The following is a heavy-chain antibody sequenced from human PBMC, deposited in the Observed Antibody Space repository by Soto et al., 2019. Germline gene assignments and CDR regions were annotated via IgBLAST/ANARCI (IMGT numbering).Heavy chain of an antibody. CDR1: GFTFKTYA. CDR2: ISGGGGST. V-gene: IGHV3-23*01. Sequence: EVQMLESGGGLVPPGGSLRLSCAVSGFTFKTYAMTWVRQAPGKGLEWVSTISGGGGSTYYADSVKGGFTFSRDNSKNTLYLQMSSLTAEDTAVYYCVRIVGAAWAGYFDYWGQGTLVTVSS. CDR3: VRIVGAAWAGYFDY. D-gene: IGHD1-26*01. J-gene: IGHJ4*02.